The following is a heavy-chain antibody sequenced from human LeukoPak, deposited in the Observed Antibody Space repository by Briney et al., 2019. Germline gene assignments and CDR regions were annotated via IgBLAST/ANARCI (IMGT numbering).Heavy chain of an antibody. CDR1: GGSISSSNW. CDR3: ARDRYQPYRLNWFDP. J-gene: IGHJ5*02. V-gene: IGHV4-4*02. CDR2: IYHSRST. D-gene: IGHD2-2*01. Sequence: PSGTLSLTCAVSGGSISSSNWWSWVRQPPGKGLEWIGEIYHSRSTNYNPSLKSRVTISVDKSKNQFSLKLSSVTAADTAVYYCARDRYQPYRLNWFDPWGQGTLVTVSS.